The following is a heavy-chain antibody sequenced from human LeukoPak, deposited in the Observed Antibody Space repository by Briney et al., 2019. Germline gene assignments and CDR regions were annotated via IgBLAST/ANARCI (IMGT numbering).Heavy chain of an antibody. CDR1: GFTVSSNY. CDR3: ARVPGFSGPQTTVSY. Sequence: GGSLRLSCAASGFTVSSNYMSWVRQAPGKGLEWVSVIYSGGSTYYADSVKGRFTISRDNSKNTLYLQMNSLRAEDTAVYYCARVPGFSGPQTTVSYWGQGTLVTVSS. CDR2: IYSGGST. D-gene: IGHD4-17*01. V-gene: IGHV3-53*01. J-gene: IGHJ4*02.